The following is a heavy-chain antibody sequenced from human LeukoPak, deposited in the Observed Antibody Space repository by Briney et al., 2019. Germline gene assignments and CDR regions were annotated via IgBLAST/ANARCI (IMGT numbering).Heavy chain of an antibody. Sequence: VASVKVSCKASGYTFTGYYMHWVRRAPGQGLEWMGRINPNSGGTNYAQKFQGRVTMTRDTSISTAYMELSRLRSDDTAVYYCARDVVVVAATLPDYYYYGMDVWGQGTTVTVSS. CDR2: INPNSGGT. CDR3: ARDVVVVAATLPDYYYYGMDV. J-gene: IGHJ6*02. CDR1: GYTFTGYY. V-gene: IGHV1-2*06. D-gene: IGHD2-15*01.